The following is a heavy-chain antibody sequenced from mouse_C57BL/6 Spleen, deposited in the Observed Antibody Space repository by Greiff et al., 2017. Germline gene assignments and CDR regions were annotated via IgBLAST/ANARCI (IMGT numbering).Heavy chain of an antibody. V-gene: IGHV5-17*01. Sequence: EVKVVESGGGLVKPGGSLKLSCAASGFTFSDYGMHWVRQAPEKGLEWVAYISSGSSTIYYADTVKGRFTISRDNAKNTLFLQMTSLRSEDTAMYYCARSRRYAMDYWGQGTSVTVSS. CDR2: ISSGSSTI. CDR1: GFTFSDYG. CDR3: ARSRRYAMDY. J-gene: IGHJ4*01.